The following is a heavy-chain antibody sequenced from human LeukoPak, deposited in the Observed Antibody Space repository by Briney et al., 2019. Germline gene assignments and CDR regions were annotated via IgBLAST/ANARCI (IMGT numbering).Heavy chain of an antibody. CDR3: TTVMVYAIKYAFDI. V-gene: IGHV3-15*01. CDR1: GFTFSNAW. D-gene: IGHD2-8*01. CDR2: IKSKTDGGTT. Sequence: PGGSLRLSCAASGFTFSNAWMSWVRRAPGKGLEWVGRIKSKTDGGTTDYAAPVKGRFTISRDDSKNTLYLQMNSLKTEDTAVYYCTTVMVYAIKYAFDIWGQGTMVTVSS. J-gene: IGHJ3*02.